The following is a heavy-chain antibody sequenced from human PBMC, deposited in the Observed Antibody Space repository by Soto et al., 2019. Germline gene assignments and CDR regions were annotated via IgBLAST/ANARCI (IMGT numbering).Heavy chain of an antibody. CDR1: GGSFSGYY. Sequence: QVQLQQWGAGLLKPSETLSLTCAVYGGSFSGYYWSWIRQPPGKGLEWIGEINHSGSTNYNPSLKSRVTISVDTSKNQFSLKLSSVTAADTAVYYCARGRERFSYYGSGRTTAPFDYWGQGTLVTVSS. V-gene: IGHV4-34*01. J-gene: IGHJ4*02. CDR3: ARGRERFSYYGSGRTTAPFDY. D-gene: IGHD3-10*01. CDR2: INHSGST.